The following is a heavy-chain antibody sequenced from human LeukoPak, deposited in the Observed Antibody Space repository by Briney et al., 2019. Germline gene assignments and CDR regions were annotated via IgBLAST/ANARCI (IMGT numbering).Heavy chain of an antibody. CDR3: ASLYYYDSSGVIDAFDI. V-gene: IGHV1-2*02. Sequence: GASMKVSCKASGYTFTGYYMHWVRQAPGLELEWMGWIHPNSGGTNYAQKFQGRVTMTRDTSISTAYMELSRLRSDDTAVYYCASLYYYDSSGVIDAFDIWGRGTMVTVSS. J-gene: IGHJ3*02. CDR2: IHPNSGGT. CDR1: GYTFTGYY. D-gene: IGHD3-22*01.